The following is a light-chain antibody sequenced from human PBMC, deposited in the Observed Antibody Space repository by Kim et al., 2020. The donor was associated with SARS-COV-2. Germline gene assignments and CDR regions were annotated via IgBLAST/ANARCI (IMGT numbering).Light chain of an antibody. CDR2: DAF. CDR3: ASYADNNIWV. CDR1: SDDNNTYKS. J-gene: IGLJ3*02. V-gene: IGLV2-14*03. Sequence: QSALTQPASVSGSPGQSVIISCTESSDDNNTYKSVSWYRHHPGEVPKLIIFDAFNRPSGTSRRFSGSKSGTTASLTISRLQTVDEGIYSCASYADNNIWVFGGGTQLTVL.